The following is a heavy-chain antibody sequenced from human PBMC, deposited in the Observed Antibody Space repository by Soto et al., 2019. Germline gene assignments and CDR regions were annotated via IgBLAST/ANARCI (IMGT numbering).Heavy chain of an antibody. V-gene: IGHV1-69*13. CDR2: IIPIFGTA. Sequence: SVKVSCKASGGTFSSYAISWVRQAPGQGLEWMGGIIPIFGTANYAQKFQGRVTITADESTSTAYMELSSLRSEDTAVYYCARIEGSGYDFDYYYYGMDVWGQGTTVTVSS. CDR3: ARIEGSGYDFDYYYYGMDV. CDR1: GGTFSSYA. D-gene: IGHD5-12*01. J-gene: IGHJ6*02.